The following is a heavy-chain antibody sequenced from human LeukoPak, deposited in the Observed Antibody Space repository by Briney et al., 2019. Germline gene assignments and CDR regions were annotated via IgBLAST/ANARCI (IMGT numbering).Heavy chain of an antibody. CDR2: INPNSGGT. CDR3: ARALYDFWSGYPYYMDV. V-gene: IGHV1-2*02. D-gene: IGHD3-3*01. CDR1: GYTFTGYY. Sequence: ASVKVSCKASGYTFTGYYMHWVRQAPGQGLEWMGWINPNSGGTNYAQKLQGRVTMTRDTSISTAYMELSRLRSDDTAVYYCARALYDFWSGYPYYMDVWGKGTTVTVSS. J-gene: IGHJ6*03.